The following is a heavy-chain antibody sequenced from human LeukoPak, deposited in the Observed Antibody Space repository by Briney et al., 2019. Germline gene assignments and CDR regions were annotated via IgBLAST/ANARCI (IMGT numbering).Heavy chain of an antibody. CDR3: ARGGIFGVVITPYYFDY. Sequence: SETLSLTCTVSGVSISSFYWNWIRQPAGKGLEWIGRIYTSGSTIYNPSLKSRVTMSVDTSKNQFSLKLSSVTATETAVYYCARGGIFGVVITPYYFDYWGQGTLVTVSS. CDR2: IYTSGST. J-gene: IGHJ4*02. CDR1: GVSISSFY. D-gene: IGHD3-3*01. V-gene: IGHV4-4*07.